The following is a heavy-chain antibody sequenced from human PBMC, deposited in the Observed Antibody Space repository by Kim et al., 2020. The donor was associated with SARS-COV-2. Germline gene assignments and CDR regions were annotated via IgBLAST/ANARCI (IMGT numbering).Heavy chain of an antibody. D-gene: IGHD1-7*01. CDR1: GFTFSSYA. J-gene: IGHJ4*02. V-gene: IGHV3-30-3*01. CDR3: ARDIGLELREPDY. CDR2: ISYDGSNK. Sequence: GGSLRLSCAASGFTFSSYAMHWVRQAPGKGLEWVAVISYDGSNKYYADSVKGRFTISRDNSKNTLYLQMNSLRAEDTAVYYCARDIGLELREPDYWGQGTLVTVSS.